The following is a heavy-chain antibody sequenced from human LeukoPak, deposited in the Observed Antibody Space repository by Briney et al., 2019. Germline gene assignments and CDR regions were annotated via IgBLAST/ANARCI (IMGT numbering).Heavy chain of an antibody. CDR2: IKKDGSEK. CDR3: AKYAHGSGTSFDP. Sequence: GGSLRLSCAASGFTFSSYGMSWVRQAPGKGLEWVANIKKDGSEKHHVDSVKGRFTISRDNAKNSVYLQMSSLRAEDTAVYHCAKYAHGSGTSFDPWGQGTLVTVSS. V-gene: IGHV3-7*01. CDR1: GFTFSSYG. J-gene: IGHJ5*02. D-gene: IGHD3-10*01.